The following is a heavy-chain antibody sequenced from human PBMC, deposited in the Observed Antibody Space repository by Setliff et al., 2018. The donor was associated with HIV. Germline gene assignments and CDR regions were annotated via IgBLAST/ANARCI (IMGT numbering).Heavy chain of an antibody. D-gene: IGHD3-10*01. CDR3: ARQPLYFGEPYYFDY. CDR2: ISQSGTT. J-gene: IGHJ4*02. CDR1: NVAISSNSYY. Sequence: LSLTCAVYNVAISSNSYYWGWIRQPPGKGLEWIGSISQSGTTYYSPSLKNRVTISVDTSRNRFSRKLGSVSASDTANYYCARQPLYFGEPYYFDYWGLGTLVTVSS. V-gene: IGHV4-39*01.